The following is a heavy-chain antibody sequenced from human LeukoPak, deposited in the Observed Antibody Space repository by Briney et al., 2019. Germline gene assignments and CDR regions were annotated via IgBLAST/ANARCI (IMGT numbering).Heavy chain of an antibody. CDR2: ITPYNGNT. J-gene: IGHJ4*02. D-gene: IGHD1-26*01. CDR3: AREASSGAYNDY. CDR1: GGTFSSYA. Sequence: ASVKVSCKASGGTFSSYAISWVRQAPGQGLEWMGYITPYNGNTNYAQKLQGRVTVTTDTSTSTVYMELRSLRSDDTAVYYCAREASSGAYNDYWGQGTLVTVSS. V-gene: IGHV1-18*01.